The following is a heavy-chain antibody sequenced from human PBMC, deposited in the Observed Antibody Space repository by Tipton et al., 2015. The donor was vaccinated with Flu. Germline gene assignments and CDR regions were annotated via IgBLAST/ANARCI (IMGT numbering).Heavy chain of an antibody. CDR2: IIPILGIA. D-gene: IGHD3-22*01. CDR3: ASRYYYDSSGYYYKNYWYFDL. J-gene: IGHJ2*01. CDR1: GGTFSSYA. Sequence: QLVQSGAEAKKPGSSVKVSCKASGGTFSSYAISWVRQAPGQGLEWMGRIIPILGIANYAQKFQGRVTITADKSTSTAYMELSSRRSEDTALFYCASRYYYDSSGYYYKNYWYFDLWGRGTLVTVSS. V-gene: IGHV1-69*09.